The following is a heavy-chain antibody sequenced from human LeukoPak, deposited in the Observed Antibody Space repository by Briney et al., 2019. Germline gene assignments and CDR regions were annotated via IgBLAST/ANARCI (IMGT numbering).Heavy chain of an antibody. Sequence: SVKVSCKASGGTFSSYAISWVRQAPGQGLEWMGGIIPIFGTANYAQKFQGRVTITTDESTSTAYMELSSLRSEDTAVYYCATVPYYYDSSGYPFDYWGQGTLVTVSS. V-gene: IGHV1-69*05. CDR3: ATVPYYYDSSGYPFDY. J-gene: IGHJ4*02. CDR2: IIPIFGTA. CDR1: GGTFSSYA. D-gene: IGHD3-22*01.